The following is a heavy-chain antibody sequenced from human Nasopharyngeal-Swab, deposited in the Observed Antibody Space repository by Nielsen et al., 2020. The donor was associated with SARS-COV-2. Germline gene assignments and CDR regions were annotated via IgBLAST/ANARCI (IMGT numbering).Heavy chain of an antibody. J-gene: IGHJ4*02. CDR2: ISSSGSTI. Sequence: GVSLKISCAASGFTLRTYEMNWVRQAPGKGLELLSYISSSGSTIYYADSVKGRFTISRDNAKNSLYLQMDSLRAEDTAVYYCARDLAMATILWGQGTLVTVSS. CDR3: ARDLAMATIL. D-gene: IGHD5-24*01. CDR1: GFTLRTYE. V-gene: IGHV3-48*03.